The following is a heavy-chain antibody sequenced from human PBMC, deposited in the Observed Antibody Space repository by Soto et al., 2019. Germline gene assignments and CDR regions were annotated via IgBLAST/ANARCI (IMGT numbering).Heavy chain of an antibody. CDR3: ARGYSSSWYLAEYFQH. CDR2: ISYDGSNK. D-gene: IGHD6-13*01. J-gene: IGHJ1*01. V-gene: IGHV3-30*03. Sequence: PGGSLRLSCAASGFTFSSYGMHWVRQAPGKGLEWVAVISYDGSNKYYADSVKGRFTISRDNSKNTLYLQMNSLRAEDTAVYYCARGYSSSWYLAEYFQHWGQGTLVTVSS. CDR1: GFTFSSYG.